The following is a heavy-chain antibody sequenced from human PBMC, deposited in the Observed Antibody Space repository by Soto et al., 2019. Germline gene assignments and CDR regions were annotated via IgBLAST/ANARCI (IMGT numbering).Heavy chain of an antibody. CDR3: ARVRWDQPWVFDY. V-gene: IGHV4-34*01. CDR2: INHSGGT. CDR1: GGSFSAYY. D-gene: IGHD1-26*01. Sequence: QVQLQQWGAGVLKPSETLSLTCAVYGGSFSAYYWSWIRQPPGKGLEWIGEINHSGGTNYNPSLKSRVTISVDTSKNQFSLKLTSVTAADTAVYYCARVRWDQPWVFDYWGQGTLVTVSS. J-gene: IGHJ4*02.